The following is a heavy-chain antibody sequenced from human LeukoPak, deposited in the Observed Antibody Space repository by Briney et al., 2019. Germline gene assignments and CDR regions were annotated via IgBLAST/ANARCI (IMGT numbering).Heavy chain of an antibody. J-gene: IGHJ4*02. V-gene: IGHV4-39*01. CDR1: GGSISSSSYY. Sequence: SETLSLTCTVSGGSISSSSYYWGWIRQPPGKGLEWIGSIYFSGSTYYNPSLKSRVTISVDTSKNQFSLKLSSVTAADTAVYYCARQLPPGIAVAGTDYWGQGTLVTVSS. CDR2: IYFSGST. CDR3: ARQLPPGIAVAGTDY. D-gene: IGHD6-19*01.